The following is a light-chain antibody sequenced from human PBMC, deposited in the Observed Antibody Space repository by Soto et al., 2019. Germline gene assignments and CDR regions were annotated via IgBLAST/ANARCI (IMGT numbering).Light chain of an antibody. J-gene: IGKJ1*01. CDR1: QSISNY. Sequence: DIQMTQSPSSLSASVGARVTITCRASQSISNYLNWYQQKPGEAPKLLIYAASSLQSGVPSRFSGSGSGTDFTLTISSLQPEDFAIYYCQQSYSSPWTCGPGTKVEI. CDR3: QQSYSSPWT. CDR2: AAS. V-gene: IGKV1-39*01.